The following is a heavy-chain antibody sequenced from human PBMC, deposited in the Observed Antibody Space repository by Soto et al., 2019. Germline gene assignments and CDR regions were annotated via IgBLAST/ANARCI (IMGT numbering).Heavy chain of an antibody. CDR2: IYYSGST. CDR1: GGSISSSSYY. CDR3: AITYSSSAEFLDY. V-gene: IGHV4-39*01. D-gene: IGHD6-6*01. Sequence: QLQLQESGPGLVKPSETLSLTCTVSGGSISSSSYYWGWIRQPPGKGLEWIGSIYYSGSTYYNPSLTSRVTISVDTSKNQFSLKLSSVTAADTAVYYCAITYSSSAEFLDYWGQGTLVTVSS. J-gene: IGHJ4*02.